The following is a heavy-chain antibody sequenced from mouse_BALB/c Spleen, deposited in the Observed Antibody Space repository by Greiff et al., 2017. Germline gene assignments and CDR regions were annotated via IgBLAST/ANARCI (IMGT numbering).Heavy chain of an antibody. D-gene: IGHD2-1*01. Sequence: EVKLVESGTVLARPGASVKMSCKASGYSFTSYWMHWVKQRPGQGLEWIGAIYPGNRDTSYNQKFKGKAKLTAVTSASTAYMELSSLTNEDSAVYYCTRYYGNYGYFDYWGQGTTLTVSS. CDR1: GYSFTSYW. V-gene: IGHV1-5*01. CDR3: TRYYGNYGYFDY. J-gene: IGHJ2*01. CDR2: IYPGNRDT.